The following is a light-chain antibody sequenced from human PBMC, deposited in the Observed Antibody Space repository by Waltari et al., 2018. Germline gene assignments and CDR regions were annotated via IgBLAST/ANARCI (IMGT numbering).Light chain of an antibody. Sequence: EIVLTQSPATLSLSPGERATLSCRASQSVSSYLAWYQHKPGQAPRLLIYGASNRATGIPARFSGSGSGTDFTLTIRSLEPEDFAVYYCQQRTNWITFGQGTRLEIK. CDR2: GAS. CDR3: QQRTNWIT. CDR1: QSVSSY. V-gene: IGKV3-11*01. J-gene: IGKJ5*01.